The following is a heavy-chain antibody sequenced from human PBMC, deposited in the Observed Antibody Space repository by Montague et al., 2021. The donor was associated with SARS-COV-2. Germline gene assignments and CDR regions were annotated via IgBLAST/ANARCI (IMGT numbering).Heavy chain of an antibody. Sequence: SETLSLTCTVSGGSISSNGYYWGWIRQPPGKGLEWIGSIDYSGSTYYNPSLKSRVTISVDTSKNQFYLRLNSVTAADTAVYYCLRPSSMLELWGQGTLVTVSS. CDR2: IDYSGST. J-gene: IGHJ1*01. D-gene: IGHD2-8*01. CDR1: GGSISSNGYY. CDR3: LRPSSMLEL. V-gene: IGHV4-39*01.